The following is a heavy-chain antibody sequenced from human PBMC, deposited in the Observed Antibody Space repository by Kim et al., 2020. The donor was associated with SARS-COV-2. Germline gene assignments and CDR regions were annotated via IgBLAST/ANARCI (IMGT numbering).Heavy chain of an antibody. CDR1: GYIFSTYT. CDR3: ARGTKVGEFSALIDP. D-gene: IGHD3-10*02. CDR2: INGGKGNT. V-gene: IGHV1-3*01. J-gene: IGHJ5*02. Sequence: ASVKVSCKASGYIFSTYTIHWVRQAPGQGLEWMGWINGGKGNTKSAQKFQGRVTITRDTSANTAYMELSSLRSEDTAVYYCARGTKVGEFSALIDPWGQG.